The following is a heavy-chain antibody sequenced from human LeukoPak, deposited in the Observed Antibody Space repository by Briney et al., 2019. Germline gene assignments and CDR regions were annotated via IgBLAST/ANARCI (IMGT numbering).Heavy chain of an antibody. D-gene: IGHD5-12*01. CDR1: GGTFSSYA. V-gene: IGHV1-69*05. CDR2: IIPIFGTA. J-gene: IGHJ4*02. CDR3: ARYSGYDYVGYFDY. Sequence: ASVKVSCKASGGTFSSYAISWVRQAPGQGLEWMGGIIPIFGTASYAQKFQGRVTITTDASTSTAYMELSSLRSEDTAVYYCARYSGYDYVGYFDYWGQGTLVTVSS.